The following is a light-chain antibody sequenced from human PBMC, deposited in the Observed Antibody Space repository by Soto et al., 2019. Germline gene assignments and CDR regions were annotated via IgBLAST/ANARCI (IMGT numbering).Light chain of an antibody. CDR3: LQDYNYPWT. J-gene: IGKJ1*01. Sequence: AIQMTQSPSSLSASVGDRVTITCRASLGIRDDLGWYQQKPGTAPKLLIYSASSLQSGVPSRFSGSGSGTDFTLTISCLQPEDFATYYCLQDYNYPWTFGQGTNVEIK. CDR1: LGIRDD. V-gene: IGKV1-6*01. CDR2: SAS.